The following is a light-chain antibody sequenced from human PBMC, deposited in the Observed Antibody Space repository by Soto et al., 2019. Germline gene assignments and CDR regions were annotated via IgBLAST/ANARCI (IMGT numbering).Light chain of an antibody. CDR1: QSVCSSY. J-gene: IGKJ1*01. CDR2: GAS. Sequence: EIVLTQSPGTLSLSPGERATLSCRASQSVCSSYLAWYQQKPGQAPRLLIYGASSRATGIPDRFSGSGSGTDFTLIISRLEPEDFAVYYCQQYGSSPRTFGQGTKVEIK. CDR3: QQYGSSPRT. V-gene: IGKV3-20*01.